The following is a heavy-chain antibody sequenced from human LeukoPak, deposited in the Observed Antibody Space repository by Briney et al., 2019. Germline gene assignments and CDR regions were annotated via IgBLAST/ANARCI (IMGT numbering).Heavy chain of an antibody. CDR3: ARDPEGFGATYFDY. Sequence: AGGSLRLSCVASGFSFSSYNMNWVRQAPGKWLEWVSSISRSASNIYYADSVKGRFTISRDNAKNSFYLQMNSLRAEDTAVFYCARDPEGFGATYFDYWGQGTLVTVSS. V-gene: IGHV3-21*01. CDR1: GFSFSSYN. J-gene: IGHJ4*02. CDR2: ISRSASNI. D-gene: IGHD3-16*01.